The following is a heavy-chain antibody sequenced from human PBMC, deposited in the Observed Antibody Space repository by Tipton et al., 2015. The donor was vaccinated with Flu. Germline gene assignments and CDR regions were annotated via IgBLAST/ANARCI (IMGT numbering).Heavy chain of an antibody. D-gene: IGHD3-3*01. CDR1: GGSISSSIYY. J-gene: IGHJ6*02. CDR2: IYYSGST. CDR3: ARDAITICGVVQVYYYGMDV. V-gene: IGHV4-39*07. Sequence: TLSLTCTVSGGSISSSIYYWGWIRQPPGKGLGWIGSIYYSGSTYYNPSLKSRVTISVDTSKNQFSLKLSSVTAADTAVYYCARDAITICGVVQVYYYGMDVWGQGTTVTVSS.